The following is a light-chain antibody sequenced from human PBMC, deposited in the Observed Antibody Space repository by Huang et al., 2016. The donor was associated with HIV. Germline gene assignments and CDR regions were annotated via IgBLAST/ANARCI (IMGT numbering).Light chain of an antibody. CDR1: QSVSYSSNNKNY. CDR2: WAS. Sequence: DIVMTQSPDSLAVSLGERATINCKSSQSVSYSSNNKNYLAWYQQKPGQPPKLLIYWASTRESGVPDRFSGSGSGTDFTLTISSLQAEDVAVYYCQQYYSTLPTFGQGTRLEMK. J-gene: IGKJ5*01. V-gene: IGKV4-1*01. CDR3: QQYYSTLPT.